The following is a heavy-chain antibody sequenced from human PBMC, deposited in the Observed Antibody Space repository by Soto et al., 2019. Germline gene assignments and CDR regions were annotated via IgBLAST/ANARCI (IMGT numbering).Heavy chain of an antibody. J-gene: IGHJ6*02. CDR3: AKVQRGGSYHYGMDV. V-gene: IGHV3-23*01. CDR1: GFTFSSYA. Sequence: EVQLLESGGGLVQPGGSLRLSCAASGFTFSSYAMSWVRQAPGKGLEWVSAISGSGGSTYYADSVKGRFTISRDNSKNTRYLQMNSLRAEDTAVYYCAKVQRGGSYHYGMDVWGQGTTVTVSS. D-gene: IGHD1-26*01. CDR2: ISGSGGST.